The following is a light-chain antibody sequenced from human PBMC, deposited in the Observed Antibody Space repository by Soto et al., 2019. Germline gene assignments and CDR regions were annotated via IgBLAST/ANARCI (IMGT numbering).Light chain of an antibody. V-gene: IGLV2-11*01. Sequence: QSALTQPLSVSGSPGQSVAISCTGTSRDIEAYDYVSWYQQHPGKAPKLIISEVNKRPSGVSYRFSGSKSGNTASLTISGLQGEDEADYYCCSFAGSYYVFGTGTKLTVL. CDR2: EVN. CDR1: SRDIEAYDY. J-gene: IGLJ1*01. CDR3: CSFAGSYYV.